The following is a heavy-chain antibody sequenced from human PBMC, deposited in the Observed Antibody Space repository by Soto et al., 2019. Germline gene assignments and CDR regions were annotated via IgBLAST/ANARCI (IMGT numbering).Heavy chain of an antibody. J-gene: IGHJ6*02. V-gene: IGHV4-59*12. CDR2: IYYTGST. CDR1: GGSISSYY. CDR3: AIGSSIPGLYYGMDV. D-gene: IGHD6-6*01. Sequence: SETLSLTCTVSGGSISSYYWSWIRQPPGKGLEWIGYIYYTGSTNYNPSLKSRVTISVDTSKNQFSLKLSSVTAADTAVYYCAIGSSIPGLYYGMDVWCQGTTVTGSS.